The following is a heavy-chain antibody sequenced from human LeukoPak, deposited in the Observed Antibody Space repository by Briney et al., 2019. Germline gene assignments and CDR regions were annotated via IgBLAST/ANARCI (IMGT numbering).Heavy chain of an antibody. D-gene: IGHD5-24*01. J-gene: IGHJ6*03. CDR3: ARLRDGYNWGAYYYYMDV. CDR2: INPSGGST. CDR1: GYTFTSYY. V-gene: IGHV1-46*01. Sequence: AAVKVSCKASGYTFTSYYMHWVRQAPGQGLEWMGIINPSGGSTSYAQKFQGRVTMTRDMSTSTVYMELSSLRSEDTAVYYCARLRDGYNWGAYYYYMDVWGKGTTVTISS.